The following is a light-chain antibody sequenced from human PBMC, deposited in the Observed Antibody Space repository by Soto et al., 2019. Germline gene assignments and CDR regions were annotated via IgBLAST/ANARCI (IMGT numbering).Light chain of an antibody. CDR1: QSVLYSSNNKNC. CDR2: WAS. CDR3: QQYYSTPRT. J-gene: IGKJ1*01. Sequence: DIVMTQSPDSLAVSLGERATINCKSSQSVLYSSNNKNCLAWYQQKPGQPPKLLIYWASTRESGVPDRFSGSGSGTDFTLTISSLQAEDVAVYYCQQYYSTPRTFGQGTKGEIK. V-gene: IGKV4-1*01.